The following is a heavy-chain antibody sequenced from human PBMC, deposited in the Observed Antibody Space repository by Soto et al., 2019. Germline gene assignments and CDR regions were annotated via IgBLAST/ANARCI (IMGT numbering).Heavy chain of an antibody. Sequence: VQVVASGGGLVQPGRSLRLSCAVSGFRFGQCVVHWVRQAPGKGLECVSTVSPTGDTVAYADSVEGRFTVSRDNAKNSLYLQMNSLKGDDTAFNYCLKDAPNGSIDDWGQGTLVNVSS. CDR3: LKDAPNGSIDD. CDR2: VSPTGDTV. CDR1: GFRFGQCV. J-gene: IGHJ4*02. V-gene: IGHV3-9*01. D-gene: IGHD3-10*01.